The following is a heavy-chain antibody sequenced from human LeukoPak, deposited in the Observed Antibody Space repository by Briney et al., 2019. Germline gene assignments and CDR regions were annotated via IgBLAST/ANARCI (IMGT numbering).Heavy chain of an antibody. Sequence: PSETLSLTCTVSGSLKTYFWTWIRQAPGKGLEYIGYVHHSGSTNYSPALKSRVTISIDTSKNQFSLSLRSVTPADTAVYYCARTFYGSHLIEHWDQGTLVIVSS. CDR2: VHHSGST. V-gene: IGHV4-59*01. CDR3: ARTFYGSHLIEH. D-gene: IGHD6-19*01. CDR1: GSLKTYF. J-gene: IGHJ4*02.